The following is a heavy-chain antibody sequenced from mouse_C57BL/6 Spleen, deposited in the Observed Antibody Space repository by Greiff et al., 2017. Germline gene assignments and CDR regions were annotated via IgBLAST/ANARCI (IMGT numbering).Heavy chain of an antibody. V-gene: IGHV1-80*01. CDR3: ARTWIYYGNYPYYFDY. CDR1: GYAFSSYW. Sequence: VQLQQSGAELVKPGASVKISCKASGYAFSSYWMNWVKQRPGKGLEWIGQIYPGDGDTNYNGKFKGKATLTADKSSSTAYMQLSSLTSEDSAVYFCARTWIYYGNYPYYFDYWGQGTTLTVSS. J-gene: IGHJ2*01. D-gene: IGHD2-1*01. CDR2: IYPGDGDT.